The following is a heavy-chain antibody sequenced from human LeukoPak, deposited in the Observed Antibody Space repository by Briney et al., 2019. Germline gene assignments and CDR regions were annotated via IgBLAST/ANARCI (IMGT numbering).Heavy chain of an antibody. Sequence: PVKVSCKASGGTFSSYAISWVRQAPGQGLEWMGGIIPIFGTANYAQKFQGRVTITTDESTSTAYMELSSLRSEDTAVYYCARGGPYDYVWGSYDYWGQGTLVTVSS. CDR1: GGTFSSYA. CDR3: ARGGPYDYVWGSYDY. J-gene: IGHJ4*02. D-gene: IGHD3-16*01. V-gene: IGHV1-69*05. CDR2: IIPIFGTA.